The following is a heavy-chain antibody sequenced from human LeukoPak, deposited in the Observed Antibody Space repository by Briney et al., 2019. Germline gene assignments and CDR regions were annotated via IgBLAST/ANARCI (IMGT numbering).Heavy chain of an antibody. Sequence: ASVKVSCKASGYTFTGYYMHWVRQAPGQGLEWMGWINPNRGGTNYAQKFQGRVTMTRDTSISTAYMELSRLRSDDTAVYYCARGFRYNSNWFDPWGQGTLVTVSS. D-gene: IGHD1-1*01. CDR1: GYTFTGYY. CDR3: ARGFRYNSNWFDP. V-gene: IGHV1-2*02. J-gene: IGHJ5*02. CDR2: INPNRGGT.